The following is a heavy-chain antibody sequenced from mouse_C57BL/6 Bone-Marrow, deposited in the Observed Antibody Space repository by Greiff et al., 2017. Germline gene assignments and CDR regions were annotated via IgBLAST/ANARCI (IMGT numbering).Heavy chain of an antibody. D-gene: IGHD1-1*02. CDR1: GYTFTSYW. Sequence: QVQLQQPGAELVRPGSSVKLSCKASGYTFTSYWMHWVKQRPIQGLEWIGNIDPSDSDTHYNQTFKDKATLTVDKSSSTAYMQLSSLTSEDSAVYYCARGWSGPVAYWGQGTLVTVSA. V-gene: IGHV1-52*01. J-gene: IGHJ3*01. CDR3: ARGWSGPVAY. CDR2: IDPSDSDT.